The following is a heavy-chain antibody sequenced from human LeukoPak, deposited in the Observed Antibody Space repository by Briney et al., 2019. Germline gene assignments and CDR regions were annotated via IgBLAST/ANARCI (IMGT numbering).Heavy chain of an antibody. CDR3: AREAYDAFDI. CDR2: IWYDGSNK. CDR1: GFTFSSYD. J-gene: IGHJ3*02. Sequence: GRSLRLSCAASGFTFSSYDMHWVRQAPGKGLEWVALIWYDGSNKNYADSVKGRFTISRDNSKNTLFLQMNSLRAEDTAVYYCAREAYDAFDIWGQGTMVTVSS. V-gene: IGHV3-33*01.